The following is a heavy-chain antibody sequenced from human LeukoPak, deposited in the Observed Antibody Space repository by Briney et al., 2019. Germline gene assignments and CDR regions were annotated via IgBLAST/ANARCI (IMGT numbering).Heavy chain of an antibody. V-gene: IGHV4-39*01. D-gene: IGHD6-13*01. J-gene: IGHJ5*02. CDR1: GGSISSSSHS. CDR2: IYYTGTT. Sequence: SSETLSLTRTVSGGSISSSSHSWGWIRQPPGKGLEWTGSIYYTGTTYYNPSLKSRVTISVDTSKNQFSLKLNSVTAADTAVYYCAQSLGSSNWIGNWFDPWGQGTLVTVSS. CDR3: AQSLGSSNWIGNWFDP.